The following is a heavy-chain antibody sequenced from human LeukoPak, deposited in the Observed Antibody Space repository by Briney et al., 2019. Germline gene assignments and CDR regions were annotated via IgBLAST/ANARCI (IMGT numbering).Heavy chain of an antibody. J-gene: IGHJ4*02. CDR1: GGTFSSYA. CDR3: ARVPEPGY. Sequence: ASVKVSCKASGGTFSSYAISWVRQAPGQGLEWMGGIIPIFGTAHYAQKLQGRVTMTTDTSTSTAYMELRSLRSDDTAVYYCARVPEPGYWGQGTLVTVSS. V-gene: IGHV1-69*05. CDR2: IIPIFGTA.